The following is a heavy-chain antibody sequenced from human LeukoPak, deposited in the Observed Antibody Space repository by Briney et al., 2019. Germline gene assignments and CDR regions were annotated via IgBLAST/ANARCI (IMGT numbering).Heavy chain of an antibody. CDR3: ARANRSGWYSWYYFDY. Sequence: GGSLRLSCAASGFTFSNYTMSWVRQAPGKGLEWVSSISSSSSYIDYADSVKGRFTISRDNSKNTLYLQMNSLRAEDTAVYYCARANRSGWYSWYYFDYWGQGTLVTVSS. CDR1: GFTFSNYT. D-gene: IGHD6-19*01. J-gene: IGHJ4*02. V-gene: IGHV3-21*01. CDR2: ISSSSSYI.